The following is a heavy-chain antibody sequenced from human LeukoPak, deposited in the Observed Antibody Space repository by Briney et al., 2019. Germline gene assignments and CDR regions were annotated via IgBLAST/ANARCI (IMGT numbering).Heavy chain of an antibody. Sequence: SETLSLTCAVYGGSFSGYYWSWIRQPPGKGLEWIGEINHSGSTNYNPSLKSRVTISVDTSKNQFSLKLSSVTAADTAVYYCARGSVQWLATPTLYYWGQGTLVTVSS. D-gene: IGHD6-19*01. CDR3: ARGSVQWLATPTLYY. CDR2: INHSGST. J-gene: IGHJ4*02. V-gene: IGHV4-34*01. CDR1: GGSFSGYY.